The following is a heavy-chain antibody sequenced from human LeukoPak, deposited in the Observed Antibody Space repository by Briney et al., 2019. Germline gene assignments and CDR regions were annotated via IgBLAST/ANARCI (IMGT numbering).Heavy chain of an antibody. Sequence: GGSLRLSCAASGFTFSSYAMHWVRQAPGKGLEWVAVISYDGSNKYYADSVKGRFTISRDNSKNTLYLQMNSLRAEDTAVYYCAREASWYFDYWGQGTLVTVSS. V-gene: IGHV3-30-3*01. CDR3: AREASWYFDY. CDR1: GFTFSSYA. J-gene: IGHJ4*02. CDR2: ISYDGSNK.